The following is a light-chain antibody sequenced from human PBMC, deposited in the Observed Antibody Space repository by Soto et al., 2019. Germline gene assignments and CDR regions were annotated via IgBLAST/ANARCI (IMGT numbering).Light chain of an antibody. Sequence: QSVLTQPPSASGSPGQSVTISCTGTKSDIGVYDFVSWYQHHPGKAPRLIIYEVVQRPSGVPDRFSGSKSGNTASLTVSGLQAADEADYYCSSYAGSNNVFGTGTKLTVL. J-gene: IGLJ1*01. CDR2: EVV. CDR1: KSDIGVYDF. CDR3: SSYAGSNNV. V-gene: IGLV2-8*01.